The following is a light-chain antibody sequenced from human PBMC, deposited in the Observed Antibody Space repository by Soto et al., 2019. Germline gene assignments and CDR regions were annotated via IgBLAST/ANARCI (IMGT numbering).Light chain of an antibody. CDR3: QQYSNWPPFT. Sequence: EIVMAQSPGTLSVSPGERATLSCRASQSVSSKLAWYQQKRGQSPRLLIYGTSIRAIGIPARFSGSGSGTEFTLTISNLQSEDFGVYYCQQYSNWPPFTFGQGTRL. CDR1: QSVSSK. J-gene: IGKJ5*01. V-gene: IGKV3-15*01. CDR2: GTS.